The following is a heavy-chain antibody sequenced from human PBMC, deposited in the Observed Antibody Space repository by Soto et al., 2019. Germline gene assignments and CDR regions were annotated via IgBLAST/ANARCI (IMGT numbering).Heavy chain of an antibody. CDR3: ARGEVVALGY. D-gene: IGHD2-15*01. Sequence: QLQLQESGSGLVKPSQTLYLSCAVSGGSISSGGYSWSWIRQPPGKGLEWIGYIYHSGSTYYNPSLKSRVTILVDRSKNQFSMKLSSVTAADTAMYYCARGEVVALGYWGQGTLVNVSS. J-gene: IGHJ4*02. CDR1: GGSISSGGYS. CDR2: IYHSGST. V-gene: IGHV4-30-2*01.